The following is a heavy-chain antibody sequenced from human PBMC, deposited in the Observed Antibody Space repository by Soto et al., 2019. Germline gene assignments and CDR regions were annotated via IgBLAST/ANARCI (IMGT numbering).Heavy chain of an antibody. CDR1: GGSISSGPYT. Sequence: SETLSLTCTVSGGSISSGPYTWSWIRQSPGKGLEWIGYIYHSGSTYYNPSFKSRVTISVDRSKNQFSLKLNSVTAADTAVYYCASLGVPSYYFDYRGQGTLVTVSS. V-gene: IGHV4-30-2*06. CDR3: ASLGVPSYYFDY. J-gene: IGHJ4*02. D-gene: IGHD3-10*01. CDR2: IYHSGST.